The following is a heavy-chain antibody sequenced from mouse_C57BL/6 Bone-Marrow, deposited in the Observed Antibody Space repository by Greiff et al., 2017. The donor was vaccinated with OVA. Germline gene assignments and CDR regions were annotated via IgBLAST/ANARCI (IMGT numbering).Heavy chain of an antibody. CDR2: IYPGDGDT. D-gene: IGHD1-1*01. J-gene: IGHJ1*03. CDR3: ARYYYSSSYDFDV. CDR1: GYAFSSYW. V-gene: IGHV1-80*01. Sequence: QVQLQQSGAELVKPGASVKISCKASGYAFSSYWMNWVKQRPGKGLEWIGQIYPGDGDTNYNGKFKGKATLTADKSSSTAYMQLSSLTSEDSAVYFCARYYYSSSYDFDVWGTGTTVTVSS.